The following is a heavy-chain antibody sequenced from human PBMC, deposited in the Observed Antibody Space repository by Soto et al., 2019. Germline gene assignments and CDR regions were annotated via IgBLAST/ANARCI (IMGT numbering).Heavy chain of an antibody. Sequence: PSETLSLTCALSGWSFRGYFWSWIRQSPDKGLEWIGEINDSGSTYYNPSFKSRLTISVDTSKSQISLTLTSVTAADSAVYYCQGGDFWGQGTRVTVSS. CDR3: QGGDF. CDR2: INDSGST. D-gene: IGHD3-16*01. CDR1: GWSFRGYF. J-gene: IGHJ4*02. V-gene: IGHV4-34*01.